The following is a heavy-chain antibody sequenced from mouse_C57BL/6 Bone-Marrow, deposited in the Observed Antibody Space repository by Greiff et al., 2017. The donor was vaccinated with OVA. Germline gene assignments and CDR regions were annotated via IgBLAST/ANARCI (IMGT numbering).Heavy chain of an antibody. V-gene: IGHV2-5*01. Sequence: VQLQQSGPGLVQPSQSLSITCTVSGFSLTSYCVHWVRQSPGKGLEWLGVIWRGGSTDYNAASMSRLSITTDNSKSQVFFKMNSLQADDAAIYYCAKNNVCAMDYWGQGTSVTVSS. CDR1: GFSLTSYC. CDR3: AKNNVCAMDY. J-gene: IGHJ4*01. CDR2: IWRGGST.